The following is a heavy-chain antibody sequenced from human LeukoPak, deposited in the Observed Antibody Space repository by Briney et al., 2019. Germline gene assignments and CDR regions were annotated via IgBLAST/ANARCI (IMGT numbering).Heavy chain of an antibody. CDR1: GGSISNYY. CDR2: IYYSGST. Sequence: SETLSLTCTVSGGSISNYYWSWIRQPPGKGLEWIGYIYYSGSTNYNPSLKSRVTISVDTSKNQFSLKLSSVTAADTAMYYCARVSRGNSVGGGYWGQGTLVTVSS. D-gene: IGHD4-23*01. V-gene: IGHV4-59*01. J-gene: IGHJ4*02. CDR3: ARVSRGNSVGGGY.